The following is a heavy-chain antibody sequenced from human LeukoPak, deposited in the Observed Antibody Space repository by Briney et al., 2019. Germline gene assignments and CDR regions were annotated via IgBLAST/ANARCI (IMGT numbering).Heavy chain of an antibody. CDR2: ISGTGGNT. V-gene: IGHV3-23*01. Sequence: GGSLRLSCAASGFAFTSFTMNWVRQTPGKGLEWVSSISGTGGNTYYADSVKGRFTISRDNSRNTLYLQMNSVGAEDTAVYCWGKDHGVAVTGMYYWGQGTLVTVSS. CDR1: GFAFTSFT. J-gene: IGHJ4*02. CDR3: GKDHGVAVTGMYY. D-gene: IGHD6-19*01.